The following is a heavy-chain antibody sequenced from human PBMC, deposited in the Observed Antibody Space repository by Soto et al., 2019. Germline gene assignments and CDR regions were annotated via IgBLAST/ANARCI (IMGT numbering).Heavy chain of an antibody. V-gene: IGHV1-18*01. J-gene: IGHJ3*02. CDR2: ISAYNGNT. CDR3: ARGARRVYYDDSSGYDYDADACDI. D-gene: IGHD3-22*01. Sequence: QVQLVQSGAEVKKPGASVKVSCKASGYTFTSYGTSWVRQAPGQGLEWMGWISAYNGNTNYAQKLQGRVTMTTDTSTSTADMERRSLGSNDTAGYYSARGARRVYYDDSSGYDYDADACDIGGQGTMVTFAS. CDR1: GYTFTSYG.